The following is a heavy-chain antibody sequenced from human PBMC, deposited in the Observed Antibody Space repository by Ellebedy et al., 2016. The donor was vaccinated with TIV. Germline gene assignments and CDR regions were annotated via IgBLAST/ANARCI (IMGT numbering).Heavy chain of an antibody. V-gene: IGHV3-9*01. CDR3: ANVRTLSGLNAGPFAH. D-gene: IGHD3-10*01. CDR2: ISWNSDTI. J-gene: IGHJ4*02. CDR1: GFTFDDYA. Sequence: GGSLRLSXAASGFTFDDYAMHWVRQAPGKGLEWVSGISWNSDTIGYADSVKGRFTISRDNAKNSLYLQMSSLRAEDTALYYCANVRTLSGLNAGPFAHWGQGTLVTVSS.